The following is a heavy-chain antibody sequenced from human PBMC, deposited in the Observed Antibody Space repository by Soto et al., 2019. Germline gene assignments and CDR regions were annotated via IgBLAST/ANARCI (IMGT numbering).Heavy chain of an antibody. J-gene: IGHJ6*02. Sequence: SLRLSCAASGFTFSSYGMHWVRQAPGKGLEWVAVIWYDGSNKYYADSVKGRFTISRDNSKNTLYLQMNSLRAEDTAVYYCARPLGYCSGGSCPTHYYYYGMDVWGQGTTVTVSS. D-gene: IGHD2-15*01. CDR1: GFTFSSYG. CDR2: IWYDGSNK. V-gene: IGHV3-33*01. CDR3: ARPLGYCSGGSCPTHYYYYGMDV.